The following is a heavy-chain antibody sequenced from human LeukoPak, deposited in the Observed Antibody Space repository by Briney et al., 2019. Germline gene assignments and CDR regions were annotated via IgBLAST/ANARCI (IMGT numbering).Heavy chain of an antibody. D-gene: IGHD2/OR15-2a*01. Sequence: SETLSLTCTVSGGSISISSYYCGWIRQPPGRGLEWFGCIYYSGSTYYNPSLKSRVTISVDTSKKQFSLKLSSVTAADTAVYYCARHRRFFNAFDIWGQGTMVTVSS. J-gene: IGHJ3*02. CDR2: IYYSGST. CDR1: GGSISISSYY. CDR3: ARHRRFFNAFDI. V-gene: IGHV4-39*01.